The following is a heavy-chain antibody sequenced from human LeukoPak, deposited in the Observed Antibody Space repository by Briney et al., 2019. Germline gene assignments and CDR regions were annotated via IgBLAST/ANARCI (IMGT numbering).Heavy chain of an antibody. D-gene: IGHD3-22*01. J-gene: IGHJ4*02. CDR2: FCGSGGST. Sequence: GGSLRLSCAASVFTFSSYAMSWVREAPGKGLEWGSAFCGSGGSTYYADSVKGRFTIYRDNSKNTLYMKMNSLRAEDKDVYYCAKTQTYYYDSSGYYYPMAYWGQGTMVTVSS. CDR3: AKTQTYYYDSSGYYYPMAY. V-gene: IGHV3-23*01. CDR1: VFTFSSYA.